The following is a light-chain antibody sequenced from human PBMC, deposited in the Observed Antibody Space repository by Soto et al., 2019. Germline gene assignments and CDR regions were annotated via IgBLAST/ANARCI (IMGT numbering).Light chain of an antibody. CDR1: TGAVTTGHY. Sequence: QAVVTREPSLTVSPGGTVTLTCGSSTGAVTTGHYPYWFQQKPGQAPRTLIYDTNNKHSWTPARFSGSLLGGQPALTLSGAQPEDEADYYCSLSYSDIRVFGGGTKLTVL. V-gene: IGLV7-46*01. J-gene: IGLJ3*02. CDR3: SLSYSDIRV. CDR2: DTN.